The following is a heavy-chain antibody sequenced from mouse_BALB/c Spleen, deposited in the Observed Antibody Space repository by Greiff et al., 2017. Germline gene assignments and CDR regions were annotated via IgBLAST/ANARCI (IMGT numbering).Heavy chain of an antibody. Sequence: EVKVVESGGGLVKPGGSLKLSCAASGFTFSDYYMYWVRQTPEKRLEWVATISDGGSYTYYPDSVKGRFTISRDNAKNNLYLQMSSLKSEDTAMYYCAREGDYGSIYAMDYWGQGTSVTVSS. CDR2: ISDGGSYT. CDR1: GFTFSDYY. V-gene: IGHV5-4*02. J-gene: IGHJ4*01. CDR3: AREGDYGSIYAMDY. D-gene: IGHD1-1*01.